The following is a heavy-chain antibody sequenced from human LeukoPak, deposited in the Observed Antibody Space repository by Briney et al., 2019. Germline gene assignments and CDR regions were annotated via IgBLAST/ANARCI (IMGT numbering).Heavy chain of an antibody. CDR3: VRDNAYKFDY. V-gene: IGHV3-48*03. Sequence: GGSLRLSCAASGFTFNIYDMNWVRQASGKGLEWVSYIRSSSSAMYYADSVRGRFTISRDDAKNSLYLYVSSLRAEDTAVYYCVRDNAYKFDYWGQGTLVTVSS. CDR2: IRSSSSAM. D-gene: IGHD5-24*01. CDR1: GFTFNIYD. J-gene: IGHJ4*02.